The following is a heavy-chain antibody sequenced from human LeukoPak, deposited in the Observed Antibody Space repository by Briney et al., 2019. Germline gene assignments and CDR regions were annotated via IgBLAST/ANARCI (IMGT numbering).Heavy chain of an antibody. J-gene: IGHJ5*02. D-gene: IGHD1-1*01. V-gene: IGHV3-7*04. Sequence: PGGSLRLSCAASGFTLSTYWMSWVRHAPGKGLEWVSNINRDGSGKYYVDSVRGRFTISRDNGKNSLYLQMNSLRAEDTAVYYCARVQTGTTNWFDPWGQGTLVTVSS. CDR2: INRDGSGK. CDR3: ARVQTGTTNWFDP. CDR1: GFTLSTYW.